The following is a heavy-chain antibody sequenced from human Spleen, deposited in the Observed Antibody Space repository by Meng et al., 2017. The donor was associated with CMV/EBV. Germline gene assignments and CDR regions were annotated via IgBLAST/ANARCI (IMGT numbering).Heavy chain of an antibody. J-gene: IGHJ4*02. D-gene: IGHD6-19*01. V-gene: IGHV3-48*03. Sequence: GESLKISCAASGFSLSSYEMNWVRQAPGKGLEWISYIVSSGYTTYYADSVQGRLTISRDNSKNTLFLQMNSLRAEDTAVYYCAKGSASSRPYYFDFWGRGTLVTVSS. CDR3: AKGSASSRPYYFDF. CDR1: GFSLSSYE. CDR2: IVSSGYTT.